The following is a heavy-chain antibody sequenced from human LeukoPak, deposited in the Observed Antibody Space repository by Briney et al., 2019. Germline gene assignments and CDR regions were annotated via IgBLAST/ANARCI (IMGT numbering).Heavy chain of an antibody. CDR2: INHSGST. J-gene: IGHJ4*02. CDR1: GGSFSGYY. CDR3: ARGRDIVATLGFDY. V-gene: IGHV4-34*01. D-gene: IGHD5-12*01. Sequence: SETPSLTCAVYGGSFSGYYWSWIRQPPGKGLEWIGEINHSGSTNYNPSLKSRVTISVDTSKNQFSLKLSSVTAADTAVYYCARGRDIVATLGFDYWGQGTLVTVSS.